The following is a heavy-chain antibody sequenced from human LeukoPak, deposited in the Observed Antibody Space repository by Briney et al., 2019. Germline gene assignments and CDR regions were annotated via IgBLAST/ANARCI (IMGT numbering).Heavy chain of an antibody. V-gene: IGHV3-48*01. CDR3: ARDLVSSSWYDDY. CDR2: ISSSSSTI. D-gene: IGHD6-13*01. CDR1: GFTFSSYS. J-gene: IGHJ4*02. Sequence: GGSLRLSCAASGFTFSSYSMNWVHQAPGKGLEWVSYISSSSSTIYYADSVKGRFTISRDNAKNSLYLQMNSLRAEDTAVYYCARDLVSSSWYDDYWGQGTLVTVSS.